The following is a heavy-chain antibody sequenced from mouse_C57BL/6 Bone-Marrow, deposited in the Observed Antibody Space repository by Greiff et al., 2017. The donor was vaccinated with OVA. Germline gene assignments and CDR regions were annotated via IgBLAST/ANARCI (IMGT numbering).Heavy chain of an antibody. Sequence: QVQLKQSGAELVKPGASVKLSCKASGYTFTSYWMHWVKQRPGQGLEWIGMIHPNSGSTNYNEKFKSKATLTVDKSSSTAYMQLSSLTSEDSAVYYCARRGKLAYYFDYWGQGTTLTVSS. J-gene: IGHJ2*01. CDR1: GYTFTSYW. V-gene: IGHV1-64*01. CDR3: ARRGKLAYYFDY. CDR2: IHPNSGST. D-gene: IGHD4-1*01.